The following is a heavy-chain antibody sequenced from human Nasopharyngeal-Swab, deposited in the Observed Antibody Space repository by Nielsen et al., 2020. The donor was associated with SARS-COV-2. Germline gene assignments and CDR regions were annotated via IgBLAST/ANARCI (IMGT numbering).Heavy chain of an antibody. CDR2: IYHSGST. CDR3: ARDRLHSGQWLATDAFDI. Sequence: SETLSLTCAVSGGSISSSNWWSWVRQPPGKGLEWIGEIYHSGSTNYNPSLKSRVTISVDKSKNQFSLKLSSVTAADTAVYYCARDRLHSGQWLATDAFDIWGQGTMVTVSS. CDR1: GGSISSSNW. J-gene: IGHJ3*02. D-gene: IGHD6-19*01. V-gene: IGHV4-4*02.